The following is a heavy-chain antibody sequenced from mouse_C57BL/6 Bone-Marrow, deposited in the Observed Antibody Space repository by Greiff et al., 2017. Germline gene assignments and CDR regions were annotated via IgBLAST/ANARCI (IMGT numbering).Heavy chain of an antibody. CDR2: IDPNSGGT. V-gene: IGHV1-72*01. CDR3: AIYYGSSYGGYFDY. CDR1: GYTFTSYW. J-gene: IGHJ2*01. D-gene: IGHD1-1*01. Sequence: VQLQQPGAELVKPGASVKLSCKASGYTFTSYWMHWVKQRPGRGLEWIGRIDPNSGGTKYNEKFKSKATLTVDKPSSTAYMQLSSLTSEDSAVYDCAIYYGSSYGGYFDYWGQGTTRTVSS.